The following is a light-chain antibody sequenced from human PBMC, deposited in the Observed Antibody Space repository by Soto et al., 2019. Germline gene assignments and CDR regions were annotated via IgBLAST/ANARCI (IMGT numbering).Light chain of an antibody. CDR3: QQYNSCPLT. CDR1: QSISSW. J-gene: IGKJ4*01. CDR2: DAS. Sequence: DIQMTQSPSTLSASVGDRVTITSRASQSISSWLAWYQQKPGKAPKLLIYDASSFESGVPSRFIGSGSGTEFTLTISSLQPDDFATYYCQQYNSCPLTFGGGTKVEIK. V-gene: IGKV1-5*01.